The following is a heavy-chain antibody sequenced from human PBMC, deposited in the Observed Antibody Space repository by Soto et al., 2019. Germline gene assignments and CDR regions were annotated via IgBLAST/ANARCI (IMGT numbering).Heavy chain of an antibody. J-gene: IGHJ5*02. V-gene: IGHV1-18*04. Sequence: AXVKVSCKASCYTFTIYGISWARQAPGQGLEWMGWISAYNGNTNYAQKLQGRVTMTTDTSTSTAYMELRSLRSDDTAVYYCARNSSSWPNWFDPWGQGTLVTVSS. CDR2: ISAYNGNT. CDR1: CYTFTIYG. D-gene: IGHD6-13*01. CDR3: ARNSSSWPNWFDP.